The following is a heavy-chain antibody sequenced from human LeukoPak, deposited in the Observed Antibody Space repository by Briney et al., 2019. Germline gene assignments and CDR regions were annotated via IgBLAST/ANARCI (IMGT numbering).Heavy chain of an antibody. Sequence: PSETLSLTCAVSGGSIASDNYFWSWIRQHPEKGLEWIGYIFYSGTTYYNPSLKSRVTISVDTSENQFSLKLNSVIAADTAVYYCAREVNEPASADAFDIWGQGTMVTVSS. D-gene: IGHD2-2*01. CDR3: AREVNEPASADAFDI. CDR1: GGSIASDNYF. V-gene: IGHV4-31*11. CDR2: IFYSGTT. J-gene: IGHJ3*02.